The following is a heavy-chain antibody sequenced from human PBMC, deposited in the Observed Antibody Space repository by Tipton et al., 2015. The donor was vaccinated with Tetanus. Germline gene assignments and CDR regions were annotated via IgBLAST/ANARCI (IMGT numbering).Heavy chain of an antibody. V-gene: IGHV4-39*07. D-gene: IGHD6-13*01. Sequence: LRLSCTVSGGSIRGGTFYWGWIRQPPGKGLEWIGEINYTGSTNYNPSFGSRATISVDTSKKEVSLKLKSVTAADTAVYYCAAAIVRWFGPWGPGTQVTVSS. CDR2: INYTGST. CDR1: GGSIRGGTFY. CDR3: AAAIVRWFGP. J-gene: IGHJ5*02.